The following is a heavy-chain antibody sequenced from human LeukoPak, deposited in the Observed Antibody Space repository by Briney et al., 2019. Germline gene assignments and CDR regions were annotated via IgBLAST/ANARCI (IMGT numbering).Heavy chain of an antibody. D-gene: IGHD3-10*01. CDR3: AREEFGEFSNWFDP. CDR1: GYSISSGYY. Sequence: SETLSLTCTVSGYSISSGYYWGWIRQPPGKGLEWIGSLYHSGSTYYNPSLKSRVTISVDMSKNLFSLKLRSMTAADTAVYYCAREEFGEFSNWFDPWGQGAQVTVSS. V-gene: IGHV4-38-2*02. CDR2: LYHSGST. J-gene: IGHJ5*02.